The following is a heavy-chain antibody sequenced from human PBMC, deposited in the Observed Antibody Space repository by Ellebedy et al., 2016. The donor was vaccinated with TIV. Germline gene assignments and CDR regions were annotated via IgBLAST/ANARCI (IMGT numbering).Heavy chain of an antibody. CDR3: AKDLSVVASGCDY. CDR2: LYSGGSI. CDR1: GFIVSNNY. J-gene: IGHJ4*01. V-gene: IGHV3-66*02. D-gene: IGHD3-22*01. Sequence: GGSLRLSXAASGFIVSNNYMNWVRQAPGKGPEWVSVLYSGGSIDYADSVKGRFTISRDNSKNTLYMQMNSLRTADTAVYYCAKDLSVVASGCDYWGQGTLVTVSS.